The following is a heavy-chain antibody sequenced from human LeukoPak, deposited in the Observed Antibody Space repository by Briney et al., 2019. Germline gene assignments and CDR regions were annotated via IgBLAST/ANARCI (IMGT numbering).Heavy chain of an antibody. D-gene: IGHD6-6*01. CDR3: ARARIAARVGRGPSNWFDP. Sequence: ASVKVSCKASGYTFTSYDINWVRQATGQGLEWMGSMNLNSGNSGYAQKFQGRVTMTRNTSISTAYMELSSLRSEDTAVYYCARARIAARVGRGPSNWFDPWGQGTLVTVSS. CDR2: MNLNSGNS. CDR1: GYTFTSYD. V-gene: IGHV1-8*01. J-gene: IGHJ5*02.